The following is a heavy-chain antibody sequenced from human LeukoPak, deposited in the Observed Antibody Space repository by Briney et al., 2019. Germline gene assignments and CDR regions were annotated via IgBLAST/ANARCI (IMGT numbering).Heavy chain of an antibody. D-gene: IGHD6-13*01. V-gene: IGHV4-59*08. Sequence: TSETLSLTCTVSGGSISSYYWSWIRQPPGKGLEWIGYIYYSGSTNDNPSLKSRVTISVETSKKEISQKESSVTAPDTAVYYCARGSSWSYYFDYWGQGTLVTVSS. CDR1: GGSISSYY. J-gene: IGHJ4*02. CDR2: IYYSGST. CDR3: ARGSSWSYYFDY.